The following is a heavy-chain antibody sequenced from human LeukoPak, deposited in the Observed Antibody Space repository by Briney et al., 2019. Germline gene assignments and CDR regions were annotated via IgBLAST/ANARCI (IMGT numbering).Heavy chain of an antibody. Sequence: GESLKISCKGSGYSFINYWIGWVRQMPGKGLEWMGIIYPGDTVTIYSPSFQGQVTISDDKSIGTAYLRWSSLKASDTAIYYCARGGPAYALDYWGQGTLVTVSS. J-gene: IGHJ4*02. CDR2: IYPGDTVT. CDR1: GYSFINYW. V-gene: IGHV5-51*01. D-gene: IGHD2-2*01. CDR3: ARGGPAYALDY.